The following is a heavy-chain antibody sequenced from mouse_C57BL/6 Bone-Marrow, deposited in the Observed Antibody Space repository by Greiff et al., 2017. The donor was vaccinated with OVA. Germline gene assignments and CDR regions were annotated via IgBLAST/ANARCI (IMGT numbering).Heavy chain of an antibody. Sequence: VQLQQSGAELVRPGASVKLSCTASGFNFKDDYMHWVKQRPEQGLEWIGWIDPENGDTEYASKFQGKATITADTSSNTAYLQLSSLTSEDAAVYYYTAGGLDYWGQGTTLTVSA. CDR1: GFNFKDDY. J-gene: IGHJ2*01. CDR3: TAGGLDY. CDR2: IDPENGDT. D-gene: IGHD1-1*02. V-gene: IGHV14-4*01.